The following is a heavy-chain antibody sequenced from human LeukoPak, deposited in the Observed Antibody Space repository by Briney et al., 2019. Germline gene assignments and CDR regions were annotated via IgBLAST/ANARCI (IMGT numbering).Heavy chain of an antibody. CDR1: GGTFSSYA. D-gene: IGHD5/OR15-5a*01. V-gene: IGHV1-69*01. Sequence: GSSVKVSCKASGGTFSSYAISWVRQAPGQGLEWMGGIIPIFGTANYAQKFQGRVTITADESTSTAYMELSSLRSEDTAVYYCASCLLGTTDYYYYGKDVWGQGTTVTVSS. CDR2: IIPIFGTA. J-gene: IGHJ6*02. CDR3: ASCLLGTTDYYYYGKDV.